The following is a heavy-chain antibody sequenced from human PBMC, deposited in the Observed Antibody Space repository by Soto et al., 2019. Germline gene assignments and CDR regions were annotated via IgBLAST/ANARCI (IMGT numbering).Heavy chain of an antibody. CDR3: ARGAGSYFRRVVGAFDI. D-gene: IGHD3-10*01. CDR1: GFSFSSYW. CDR2: IKQDGSEK. V-gene: IGHV3-7*04. Sequence: EVQLVESGGDLVQPGGSLRLSCTASGFSFSSYWMSWVRQAPGKGLEWVANIKQDGSEKYYVDSVKGRFTISRDNAKKSLYLRMNTLRAEDTAVYYCARGAGSYFRRVVGAFDIWGQGTMVTVSS. J-gene: IGHJ3*02.